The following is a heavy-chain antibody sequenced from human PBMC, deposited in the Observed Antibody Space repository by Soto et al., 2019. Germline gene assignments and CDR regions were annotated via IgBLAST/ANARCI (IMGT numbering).Heavy chain of an antibody. D-gene: IGHD2-2*01. V-gene: IGHV3-21*01. J-gene: IGHJ5*01. CDR1: GFTFSRYG. Sequence: EVQLVESGGGLVKPGGSLRLSCAASGFTFSRYGMNWVRQAPGKGLEWVSSISSSTSYVYYADSVKGRFIVSRDNAKKILYLEMYALRTEDTAVYYCARDPSEGRVGNWFESWGQGTLVTVSS. CDR3: ARDPSEGRVGNWFES. CDR2: ISSSTSYV.